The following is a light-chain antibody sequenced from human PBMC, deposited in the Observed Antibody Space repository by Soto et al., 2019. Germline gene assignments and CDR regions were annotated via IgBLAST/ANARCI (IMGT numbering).Light chain of an antibody. CDR3: CSYAGSSTFHV. V-gene: IGLV2-23*03. J-gene: IGLJ1*01. CDR1: SSDVGSYNL. Sequence: QSALTQPASVSGSPGQSITISCTGTSSDVGSYNLVSWYQQHPGKAPKLMIYEGSKRPSGVSNRFSGSKSGNTASLTISGLQAEDDADYYCCSYAGSSTFHVFGTGTKLTVL. CDR2: EGS.